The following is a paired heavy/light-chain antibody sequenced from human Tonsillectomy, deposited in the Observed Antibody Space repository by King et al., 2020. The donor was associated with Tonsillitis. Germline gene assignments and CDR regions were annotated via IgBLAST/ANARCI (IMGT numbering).Heavy chain of an antibody. CDR3: ARHLYRLFGVVPDGFDI. Sequence: EVQLVQSGAEVKKPGESLRISCKGSGYSFSSHWISWVRQMPGKGLQWMGRIDPSDSYSNYSPSFQGHVTMSVDKSTSTAYLQWSSLKASDTAMYYCARHLYRLFGVVPDGFDIWGQGTMVIVSS. CDR2: IDPSDSYS. V-gene: IGHV5-10-1*03. CDR1: GYSFSSHW. J-gene: IGHJ3*02. D-gene: IGHD3-3*01.
Light chain of an antibody. J-gene: IGLJ3*02. Sequence: QSALTQPPSASGSPGQSVTISCTGTSSDVGGYNYVSWYQQHPGKAPKLMIHEVTKRPSGVPDRFSGSKSGNTASLTVSGLQAEDEADYYCSSYAGSNNLVFGGGTKLTVL. CDR2: EVT. CDR3: SSYAGSNNLV. V-gene: IGLV2-8*01. CDR1: SSDVGGYNY.